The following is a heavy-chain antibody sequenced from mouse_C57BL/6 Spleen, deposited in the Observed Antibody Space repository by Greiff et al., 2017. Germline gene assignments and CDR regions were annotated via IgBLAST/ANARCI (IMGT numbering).Heavy chain of an antibody. CDR2: ILPGIGST. J-gene: IGHJ1*03. D-gene: IGHD1-1*01. Sequence: QVQLKQSGAELMKPGASVKLSCKATGYTFTGYWIEWVKQRPGHGLEWIGEILPGIGSTNYNEKFKGKATFTADTSSNPAYMQLSSLTTEDSAIYYCASSYYGTWYFDVWGTGTTVTVSS. V-gene: IGHV1-9*01. CDR1: GYTFTGYW. CDR3: ASSYYGTWYFDV.